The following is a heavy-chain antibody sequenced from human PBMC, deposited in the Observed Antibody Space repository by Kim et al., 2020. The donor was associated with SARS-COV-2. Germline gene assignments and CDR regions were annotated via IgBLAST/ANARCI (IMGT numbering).Heavy chain of an antibody. D-gene: IGHD5-12*01. CDR2: IYYSGST. Sequence: SETLSLTCTVSGGSISSSSYYWGWIRQPPGKGLEWIGSIYYSGSTYYNPSLKSRVTISVYTSKNQFSLKLSSVTAADTAVYYCARPTDGYNYEYAFDIWGQGTMVTVSS. CDR1: GGSISSSSYY. J-gene: IGHJ3*02. CDR3: ARPTDGYNYEYAFDI. V-gene: IGHV4-39*01.